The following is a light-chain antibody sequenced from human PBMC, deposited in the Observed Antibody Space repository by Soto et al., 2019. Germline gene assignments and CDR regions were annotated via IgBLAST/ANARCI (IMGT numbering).Light chain of an antibody. CDR3: QQYNDWPRT. CDR1: QSVSSN. J-gene: IGKJ1*01. Sequence: EIVMPQTPATLSVSPGERATLSCRASQSVSSNLAWYQQKPGQAPRLLIYGASTRATGIPARFSGSGSGTEFTLTISSLQSEDFAVYYCQQYNDWPRTFGQGTKVDNK. CDR2: GAS. V-gene: IGKV3-15*01.